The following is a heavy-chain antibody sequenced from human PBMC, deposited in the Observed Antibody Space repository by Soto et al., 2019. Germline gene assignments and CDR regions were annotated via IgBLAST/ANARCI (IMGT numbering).Heavy chain of an antibody. V-gene: IGHV3-23*01. Sequence: EVQLLESGGGLVQPGGSLRLSCVASRFSFSSYDMSWVRQAAGKGLEWVPRVSLTGDRTNYAGSVKGRFTVSRDNFKNTLYLDRDSLRPEDTAIYYCARGGGYCTPTSCAIDSWGRGTPVTVSS. CDR1: RFSFSSYD. CDR3: ARGGGYCTPTSCAIDS. CDR2: VSLTGDRT. J-gene: IGHJ4*02. D-gene: IGHD2-8*01.